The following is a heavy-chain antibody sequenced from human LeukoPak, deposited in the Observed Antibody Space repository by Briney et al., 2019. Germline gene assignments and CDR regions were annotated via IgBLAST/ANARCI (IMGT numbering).Heavy chain of an antibody. CDR3: ARGGYYYDSSGYSHLPDY. Sequence: SVKVSCKPSGGTFSSCAFSWVRQAPGQGLEWMGGIIPIVGTTNYAQMFQGRVTITADESTSTAYMELSSLTSEDTAVYYCARGGYYYDSSGYSHLPDYWGQGTLVTVSA. D-gene: IGHD3-22*01. V-gene: IGHV1-69*13. J-gene: IGHJ4*02. CDR2: IIPIVGTT. CDR1: GGTFSSCA.